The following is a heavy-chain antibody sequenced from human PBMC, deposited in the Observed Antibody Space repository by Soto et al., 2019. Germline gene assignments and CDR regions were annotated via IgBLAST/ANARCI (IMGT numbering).Heavy chain of an antibody. V-gene: IGHV3-21*01. CDR1: GFTFSSYS. Sequence: GGSLRLSCAASGFTFSSYSMNWVRQAPGKGLEWVSSISSSSSYIYYADSVKGRFTIPRDNAKNSLYLQMNSLRAEDTAVYYCARVESYDFWSGYYTTFGMDVWGQGTTVTVSS. CDR3: ARVESYDFWSGYYTTFGMDV. CDR2: ISSSSSYI. D-gene: IGHD3-3*01. J-gene: IGHJ6*01.